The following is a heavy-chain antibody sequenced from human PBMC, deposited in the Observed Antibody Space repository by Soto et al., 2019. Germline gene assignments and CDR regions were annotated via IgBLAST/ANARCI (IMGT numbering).Heavy chain of an antibody. CDR1: GGTFNSYA. V-gene: IGHV1-69*13. CDR3: ARAPKQWLLTDYYYGMDV. CDR2: IIPIFGTA. Sequence: ASVKVSCKASGGTFNSYAISWVRQAPGQGPEWMGGIIPIFGTANYAQKFQGRVTITADESTSTAYMELSSRRSEDTAVYYSARAPKQWLLTDYYYGMDVWGQGTTVTVSS. J-gene: IGHJ6*02. D-gene: IGHD6-19*01.